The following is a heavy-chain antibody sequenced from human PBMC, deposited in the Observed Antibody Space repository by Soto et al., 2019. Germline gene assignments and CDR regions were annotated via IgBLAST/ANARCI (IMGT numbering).Heavy chain of an antibody. Sequence: QVQLQESGPGLVKPSETLSLTCTVSGDSMTKYYWSWIRQPAGKGLEWVGRIYTSGSTNYNPSLKRRVTMAIDTSNNHFSLKLKAVTAADTAVYYCARTVGAAYYCDFGGQGALGTVSS. V-gene: IGHV4-4*07. D-gene: IGHD1-26*01. J-gene: IGHJ4*02. CDR1: GDSMTKYY. CDR3: ARTVGAAYYCDF. CDR2: IYTSGST.